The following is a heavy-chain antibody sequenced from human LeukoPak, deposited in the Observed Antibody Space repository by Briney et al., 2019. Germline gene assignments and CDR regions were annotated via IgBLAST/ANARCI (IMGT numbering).Heavy chain of an antibody. Sequence: ASVKVSCKASGYTFTSYGISWVRQAPGQGLEWMGWISAYNGNTNYAQKLQGRVTMTTDTSTSTAYMELRSLRADDTAVYYCARGYDYVWGSYRYLDYWGQGTLVTVSS. CDR3: ARGYDYVWGSYRYLDY. CDR2: ISAYNGNT. J-gene: IGHJ4*02. D-gene: IGHD3-16*02. CDR1: GYTFTSYG. V-gene: IGHV1-18*01.